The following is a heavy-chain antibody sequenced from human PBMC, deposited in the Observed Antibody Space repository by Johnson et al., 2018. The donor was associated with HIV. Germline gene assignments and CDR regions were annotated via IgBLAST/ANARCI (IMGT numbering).Heavy chain of an antibody. CDR2: IRQDGSEK. CDR1: GFTFKNYW. V-gene: IGHV3-7*01. CDR3: ASGHMWSGF. D-gene: IGHD3/OR15-3a*01. Sequence: MLLVESGGGVVQPGRSLRLSCVVSGFTFKNYWMSWVRQAPGKGLEWVAYIRQDGSEKEYLDSVKGRFTISRDNAKNSLYLQMSSLRVEDTAVYYCASGHMWSGFWGQGTMVTVSS. J-gene: IGHJ3*01.